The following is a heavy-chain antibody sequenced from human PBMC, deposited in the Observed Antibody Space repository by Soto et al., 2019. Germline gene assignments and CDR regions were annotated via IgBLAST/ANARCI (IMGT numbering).Heavy chain of an antibody. J-gene: IGHJ4*02. V-gene: IGHV4-31*03. CDR3: ARENYYDSSGYYHFFDY. Sequence: SETLSLTCTVSGGSISSGGYCWSWIRQHPGKGLEWIGYIYYSGSTYYNPSLKSRVTISVDTSKNQFSLKLSSVTAADTAVYYCARENYYDSSGYYHFFDYWGQGTLVTVSS. D-gene: IGHD3-22*01. CDR2: IYYSGST. CDR1: GGSISSGGYC.